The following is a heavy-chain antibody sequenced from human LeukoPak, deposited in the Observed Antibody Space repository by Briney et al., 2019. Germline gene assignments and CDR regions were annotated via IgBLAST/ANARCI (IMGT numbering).Heavy chain of an antibody. CDR2: ISWNSGSI. V-gene: IGHV3-9*01. CDR3: AKDIMWEMATIRAPNFDI. D-gene: IGHD5-24*01. J-gene: IGHJ3*02. CDR1: GFTFDDYA. Sequence: PGGSLRLSCAASGFTFDDYAMHWVRQAPGKGLEWVSGISWNSGSIGYADSVKGRFTISRDNAKNSLYLQMNSLRAEDTALYYCAKDIMWEMATIRAPNFDIWGQGTMVTVSS.